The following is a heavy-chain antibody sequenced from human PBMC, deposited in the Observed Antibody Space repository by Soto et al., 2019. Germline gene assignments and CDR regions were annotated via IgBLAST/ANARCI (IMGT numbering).Heavy chain of an antibody. V-gene: IGHV4-34*01. Sequence: SETLSLTCAVYGGSFSGYYWSWIRQPPGKGLEWIGEINHSGSTNYNPSLKSRVTISVDTSKNQFSLKLSSVTAADTAVYYCARRYSSGWYGNWFDPWGQGTLVTVS. CDR3: ARRYSSGWYGNWFDP. CDR1: GGSFSGYY. CDR2: INHSGST. J-gene: IGHJ5*02. D-gene: IGHD6-19*01.